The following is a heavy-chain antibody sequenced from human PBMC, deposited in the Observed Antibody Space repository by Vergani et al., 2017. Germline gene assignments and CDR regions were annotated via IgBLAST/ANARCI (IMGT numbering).Heavy chain of an antibody. CDR1: GFTFSSYA. V-gene: IGHV3-30*01. D-gene: IGHD2-21*02. Sequence: QVQLVESGGGVVQPGRSLRLSCAASGFTFSSYAMHWVRQAPGKGLEWVAVISYDGSNQYYADSVKGRFTISRDNSKNTLYLQMNSLRAEDTAVYYCARAGDSEVLYSWFDPWGQGTLVTVSS. CDR2: ISYDGSNQ. CDR3: ARAGDSEVLYSWFDP. J-gene: IGHJ5*02.